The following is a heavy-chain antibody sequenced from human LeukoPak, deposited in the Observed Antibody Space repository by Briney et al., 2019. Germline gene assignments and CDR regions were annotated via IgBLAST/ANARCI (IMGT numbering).Heavy chain of an antibody. CDR2: IIPIFGTA. J-gene: IGHJ5*02. CDR3: ATYYYGSGSYFDP. CDR1: GGTFSSYA. Sequence: GASVKVSCKASGGTFSSYAISWVRQAPGQGLEWMGGIIPIFGTANYAQKFQGRVTITTDESTSTAYMELSSLRSEDTAVYYCATYYYGSGSYFDPWGQGTWSPSPQ. D-gene: IGHD3-10*01. V-gene: IGHV1-69*05.